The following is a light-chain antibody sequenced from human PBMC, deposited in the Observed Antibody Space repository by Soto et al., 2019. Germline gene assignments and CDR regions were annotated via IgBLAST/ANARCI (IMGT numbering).Light chain of an antibody. CDR1: ESIRSH. J-gene: IGKJ4*01. CDR2: AAS. CDR3: QQSSRTPLT. Sequence: DIQMTQSPSSLSASVGDRVTITFRASESIRSHLSWYQQKPGKAPKLLIYAASNFQSGVPSRFTGSASGTDFSLTSDGLQPEDFATYYCQQSSRTPLTFGGGTKVDIK. V-gene: IGKV1-39*01.